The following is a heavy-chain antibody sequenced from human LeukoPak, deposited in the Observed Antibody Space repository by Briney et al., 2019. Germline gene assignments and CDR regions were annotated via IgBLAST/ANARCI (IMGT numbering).Heavy chain of an antibody. J-gene: IGHJ3*02. CDR1: GFTFGDHA. CDR2: ITKSGDQT. CDR3: VKSAGKDGYRDVFDI. D-gene: IGHD5-24*01. V-gene: IGHV3-23*01. Sequence: GGSLRLSCATSGFTFGDHAMSWVRQAPGKGLEWVSTITKSGDQTHYADSVRGLFTISRDIFKNTLYLQMNSLRAEDTAVYHCVKSAGKDGYRDVFDIWGQGTVVTVSS.